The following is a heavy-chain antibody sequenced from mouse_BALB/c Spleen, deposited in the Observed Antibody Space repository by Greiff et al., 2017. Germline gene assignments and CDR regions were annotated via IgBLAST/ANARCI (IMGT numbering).Heavy chain of an antibody. CDR3: ARDYGSRGRFAY. CDR1: GFTFSSYG. V-gene: IGHV5-6-3*01. CDR2: INSNGGST. J-gene: IGHJ3*01. Sequence: DVKLVESGGGLVQPGGSLKLSCAASGFTFSSYGMSWVRQTPDKRLELVATINSNGGSTYYPDSVKGRFTISRDNAKNTLYLQMSNLKSEDTAMYYCARDYGSRGRFAYWGQGTLVTVSA. D-gene: IGHD1-1*01.